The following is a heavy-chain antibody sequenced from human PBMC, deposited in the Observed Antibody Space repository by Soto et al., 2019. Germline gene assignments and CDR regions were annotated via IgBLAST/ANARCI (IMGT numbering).Heavy chain of an antibody. CDR1: VGSISCHY. V-gene: IGHV4-59*11. CDR2: VDYSGGT. Sequence: PSETLSLTCTVCVGSISCHYWSWIRQSPGKGLEWIGDVDYSGGTKXXPSLKSRVXISVETSKNQVXLKLNXVTAADTAVYYCARVNAGTHAPWRQGTLVTVSS. CDR3: ARVNAGTHAP. J-gene: IGHJ5*02.